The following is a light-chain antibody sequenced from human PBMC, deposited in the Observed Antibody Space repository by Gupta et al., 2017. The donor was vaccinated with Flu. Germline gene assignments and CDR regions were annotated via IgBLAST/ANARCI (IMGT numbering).Light chain of an antibody. Sequence: PATLSVSPGERVTLSCWASQNVRSSLAWYQQKPGQAPRLLIYGASTTATGVPARFSGSGSGTELTLTIGSLLSEDFAVYYCQQYNNWPLTFGQGTRLEIK. CDR2: GAS. CDR1: QNVRSS. J-gene: IGKJ5*01. CDR3: QQYNNWPLT. V-gene: IGKV3-15*01.